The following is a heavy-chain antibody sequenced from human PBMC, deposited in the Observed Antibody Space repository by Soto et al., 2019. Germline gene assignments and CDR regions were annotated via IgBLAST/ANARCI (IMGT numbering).Heavy chain of an antibody. D-gene: IGHD6-13*01. CDR3: AKRSSWYYFDY. V-gene: IGHV3-9*01. CDR1: GFTFDDYA. Sequence: GGSLRLSCAASGFTFDDYAKHWVRQAPGKGLEWVSGISWNSGSIGYADSVKGRFTISRDNAKNSLYLQMNSLRAEDTALYYCAKRSSWYYFDYWGQGTLVTVSS. J-gene: IGHJ4*02. CDR2: ISWNSGSI.